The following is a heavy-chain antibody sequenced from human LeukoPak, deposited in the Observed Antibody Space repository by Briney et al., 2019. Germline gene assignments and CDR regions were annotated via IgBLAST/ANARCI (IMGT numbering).Heavy chain of an antibody. Sequence: GVSLTLSCAASGFTVSSNYMSWVRQAPGKALEWGSVIYSGGSTYYADSVKGRFTISRDNSKNTLYLQMNSPRAEGQAVYYCAMTTVAGTFDYWGQGTLATVSS. V-gene: IGHV3-53*01. CDR3: AMTTVAGTFDY. CDR2: IYSGGST. CDR1: GFTVSSNY. D-gene: IGHD6-19*01. J-gene: IGHJ4*02.